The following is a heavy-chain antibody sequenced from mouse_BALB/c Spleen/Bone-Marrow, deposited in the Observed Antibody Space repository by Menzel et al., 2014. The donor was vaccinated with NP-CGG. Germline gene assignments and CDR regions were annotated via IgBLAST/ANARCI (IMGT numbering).Heavy chain of an antibody. CDR2: IWAGGST. D-gene: IGHD4-1*01. CDR3: ARERDLTLDY. CDR1: GFSLTGYG. V-gene: IGHV2-9*02. Sequence: VKLMESGPGLVAPSQSLSITCTVSGFSLTGYGVHWVRQPPGKGLGWLGVIWAGGSTDYNSALMSRLSINKDNSKSQVFLKMNSLQTDDTAMYYCARERDLTLDYWGQGTTLTVSS. J-gene: IGHJ2*01.